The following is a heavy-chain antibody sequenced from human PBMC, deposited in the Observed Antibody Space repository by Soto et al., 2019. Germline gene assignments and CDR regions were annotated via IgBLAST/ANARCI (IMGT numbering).Heavy chain of an antibody. V-gene: IGHV1-69*01. D-gene: IGHD2-2*01. CDR1: GGTFGSYA. CDR2: IIPIPGTA. CDR3: ARSQGSSTSLEIYHYDYYGMDV. Sequence: QVQLVQSGAEVKKPGSSVKVSCKASGGTFGSYAISWVRQAPGQGLEWMGGIIPIPGTANYAQKFQGRVTIAEDESTSTAYMELSSLRSEDTAVYYCARSQGSSTSLEIYHYDYYGMDVWGQGTTVTVSS. J-gene: IGHJ6*02.